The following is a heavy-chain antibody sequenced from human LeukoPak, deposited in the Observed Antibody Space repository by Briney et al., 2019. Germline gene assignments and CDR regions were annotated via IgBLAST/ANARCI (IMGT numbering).Heavy chain of an antibody. CDR3: ARKRTGDPVDY. CDR2: INTNSGVT. J-gene: IGHJ4*02. V-gene: IGHV1-2*02. Sequence: ASVKVSCKASGYTFTDYNVHWVRQAPGQGLEWLAWINTNSGVTIYAQHLQDRVTVTRDTSISTAYMELSRLRSDDTAVYYRARKRTGDPVDYWGQGTLVTVSS. D-gene: IGHD7-27*01. CDR1: GYTFTDYN.